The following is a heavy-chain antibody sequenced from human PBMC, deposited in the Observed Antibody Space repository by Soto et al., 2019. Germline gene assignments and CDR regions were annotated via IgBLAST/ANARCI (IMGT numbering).Heavy chain of an antibody. Sequence: GASVKVSCKASGGTFSSYAISWVRQAPGQGLEWMGGIIPIFGTANYAQKFQGRVTITADKSTSTAYMELSSLRSEDTAVYYCARDAETYYDFWSGYRNWFDPWGQGTLVTVSS. CDR3: ARDAETYYDFWSGYRNWFDP. V-gene: IGHV1-69*06. CDR2: IIPIFGTA. D-gene: IGHD3-3*01. CDR1: GGTFSSYA. J-gene: IGHJ5*02.